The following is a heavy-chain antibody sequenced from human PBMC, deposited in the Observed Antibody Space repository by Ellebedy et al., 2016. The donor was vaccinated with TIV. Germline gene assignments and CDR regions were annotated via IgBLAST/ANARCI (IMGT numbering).Heavy chain of an antibody. D-gene: IGHD6-19*01. J-gene: IGHJ4*02. V-gene: IGHV4-59*01. CDR2: IFYSGHT. CDR3: AREARIAVAGTAGFDY. CDR1: GASITSYY. Sequence: MPSETLSLTCTVSGASITSYYWNWIRQPPGKGLEWIAYIFYSGHTNYNPSLKSRVTISVDTSKNQFSPRLNSVTAADTAVYYCAREARIAVAGTAGFDYWGQGTLVTVSS.